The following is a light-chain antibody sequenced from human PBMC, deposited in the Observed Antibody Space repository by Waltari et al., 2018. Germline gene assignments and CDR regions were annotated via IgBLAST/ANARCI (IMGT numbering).Light chain of an antibody. CDR1: LSNIGTHY. CDR2: LTH. Sequence: QSVLTQPPSASGTPGQSVTITCSGILSNIGTHYVYCYQQLPGTAPKLLIYLTHQRPSGVPDRFSASKSGTSASLAISGLRFEDEGDYYCATRDEGPTVVFGGGTKVTVL. J-gene: IGLJ2*01. CDR3: ATRDEGPTVV. V-gene: IGLV1-47*01.